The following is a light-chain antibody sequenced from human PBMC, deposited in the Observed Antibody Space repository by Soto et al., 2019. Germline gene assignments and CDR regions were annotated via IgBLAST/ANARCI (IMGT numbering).Light chain of an antibody. V-gene: IGKV1-9*01. Sequence: DIQLTQSPSFLSASVGDRVTITCRASQGISSSLAWYQLKPGKAPKLLIYAASTLQSGVPSRFSGSGSGTEFTLTISSLQSEDFATYYCQQLNSNPWTFGQGTKVEIK. CDR2: AAS. J-gene: IGKJ1*01. CDR1: QGISSS. CDR3: QQLNSNPWT.